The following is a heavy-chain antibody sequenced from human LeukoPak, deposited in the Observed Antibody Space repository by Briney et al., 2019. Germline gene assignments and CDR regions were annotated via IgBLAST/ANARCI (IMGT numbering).Heavy chain of an antibody. CDR1: GYTFTGYY. J-gene: IGHJ5*02. CDR2: INPNSGGT. CDR3: ARVDGYGDYFVSDWFDP. D-gene: IGHD4-17*01. V-gene: IGHV1-2*02. Sequence: ASVKVSCKASGYTFTGYYMHWVRQAPGQGLEWMGWINPNSGGTNYAQKFQGRVTMTRDTSISTAYMELSRLRSDDTAVYYCARVDGYGDYFVSDWFDPWGQGTLVTVSS.